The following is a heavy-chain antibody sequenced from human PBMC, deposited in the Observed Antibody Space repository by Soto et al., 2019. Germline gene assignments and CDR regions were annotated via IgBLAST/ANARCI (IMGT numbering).Heavy chain of an antibody. D-gene: IGHD1-1*01. CDR3: VQTTGGSCCEF. J-gene: IGHJ4*02. CDR2: IYGGGTT. CDR1: GFTVSSKY. V-gene: IGHV3-53*01. Sequence: EVQLVESGGGLIQPGGSLRRSCAASGFTVSSKYMTWVRQAPGKGLEWVSVIYGGGTTYYADSVKGRFTISRDNSNDTLFLQETGLRVEDAAVYYCVQTTGGSCCEFWGQGILVTFSS.